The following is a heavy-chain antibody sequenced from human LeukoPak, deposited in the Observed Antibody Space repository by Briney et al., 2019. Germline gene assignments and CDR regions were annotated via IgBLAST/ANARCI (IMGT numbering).Heavy chain of an antibody. D-gene: IGHD2-15*01. CDR3: ARFGSGYYYYYYYMDV. CDR1: GGSFSGYY. V-gene: IGHV4-34*01. Sequence: PSETLSLTXAVYGGSFSGYYWSWIRQPPGKGLEWIGEINHSGSTNYNPSLKSRVTISVDTSKNQFSLKLSSVTAADTAVYYCARFGSGYYYYYYYMDVWGKGTTVTVSS. CDR2: INHSGST. J-gene: IGHJ6*03.